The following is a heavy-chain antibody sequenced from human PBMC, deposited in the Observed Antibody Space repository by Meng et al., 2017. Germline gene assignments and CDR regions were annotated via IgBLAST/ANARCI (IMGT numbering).Heavy chain of an antibody. D-gene: IGHD6-13*01. V-gene: IGHV3-33*01. Sequence: VKRVGSGGGVVQPGRALRLSCAASGFTFSRYGMHWVRQAPGKGLEWVAVIWYDGSNKYYADSVKGRFTISRDNSKNTLYLQMNSLRAEDTAVYYCARDAHSSSWFDPWGQGTLVTVSS. J-gene: IGHJ5*02. CDR1: GFTFSRYG. CDR2: IWYDGSNK. CDR3: ARDAHSSSWFDP.